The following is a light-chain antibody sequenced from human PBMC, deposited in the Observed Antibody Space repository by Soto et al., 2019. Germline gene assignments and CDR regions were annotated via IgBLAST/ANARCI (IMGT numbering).Light chain of an antibody. CDR3: SSYAGSDIWV. CDR2: EVT. V-gene: IGLV2-8*01. J-gene: IGLJ3*02. Sequence: QSALTQPPSASGSRGQSVTISCTGTSVDINYVSWFQQHPGKAPKLIIYEVTERPSGVPDRFSGSKSGSTASLTVSGLQADDEADYYCSSYAGSDIWVFGGGTKLTVL. CDR1: SVDINY.